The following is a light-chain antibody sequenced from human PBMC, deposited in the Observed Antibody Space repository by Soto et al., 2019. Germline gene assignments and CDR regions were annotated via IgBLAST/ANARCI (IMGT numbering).Light chain of an antibody. CDR1: QSISSW. CDR3: QQYNSYSRT. CDR2: KAS. V-gene: IGKV1-5*03. Sequence: SHMTQSPSTLSASVGDRVARTCRASQSISSWLAWYQQKPGKAPKLLIYKASSLESGVPSRFSGSGSGTEFTLTISSLQPDDFATYYCQQYNSYSRTFGQGTKVDIK. J-gene: IGKJ1*01.